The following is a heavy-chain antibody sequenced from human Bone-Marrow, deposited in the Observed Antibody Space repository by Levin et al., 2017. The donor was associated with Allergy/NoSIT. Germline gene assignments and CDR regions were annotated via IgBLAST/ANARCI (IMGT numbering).Heavy chain of an antibody. CDR2: ISAYNGNT. CDR3: ARDQEKQWLVPLAY. Sequence: KRGESLKISCQASGYTFTSYGISWVRQAPGQGLEWMGWISAYNGNTNYAQKLQGRVTMTTDTSTSTAYMELRSLRSDDTAVYYCARDQEKQWLVPLAYWGQGTLVTVSS. V-gene: IGHV1-18*01. J-gene: IGHJ4*02. CDR1: GYTFTSYG. D-gene: IGHD6-19*01.